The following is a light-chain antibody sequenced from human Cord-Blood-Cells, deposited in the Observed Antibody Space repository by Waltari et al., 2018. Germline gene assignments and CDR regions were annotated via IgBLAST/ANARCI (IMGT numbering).Light chain of an antibody. CDR2: DVS. Sequence: QSALTQPRSVSGSPGQSVTISCTGTSRAGGGCNYVPWYQQHPGKAPKLMIYDVSKRPSGVPDRFSGSKSGNTASLTISGLQAEDEADYYCCSYAGSYTYVFGTGTKVTVL. V-gene: IGLV2-11*01. CDR1: SRAGGGCNY. CDR3: CSYAGSYTYV. J-gene: IGLJ1*01.